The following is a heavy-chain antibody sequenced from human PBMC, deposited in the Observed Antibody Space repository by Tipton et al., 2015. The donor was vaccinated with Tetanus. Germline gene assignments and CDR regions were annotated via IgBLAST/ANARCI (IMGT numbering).Heavy chain of an antibody. CDR3: ARYANYYDSSGYYHAYYFDY. V-gene: IGHV3-7*01. Sequence: SLRLSCAASGFTFSSYWMSWVRQAPGKGLEWVANIKQDGSEKYYVDSVKGRFTISRDNAKNSLYLQMNSLRAEDTAVYYCARYANYYDSSGYYHAYYFDYWGQGTLVTVSS. D-gene: IGHD3-22*01. CDR1: GFTFSSYW. J-gene: IGHJ4*02. CDR2: IKQDGSEK.